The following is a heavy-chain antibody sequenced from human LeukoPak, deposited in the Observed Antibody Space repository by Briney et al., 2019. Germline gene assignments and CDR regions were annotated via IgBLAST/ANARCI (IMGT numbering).Heavy chain of an antibody. J-gene: IGHJ4*02. CDR3: ARDYYDSSGPY. CDR2: IYSGGST. D-gene: IGHD3-22*01. V-gene: IGHV3-66*01. CDR1: GFTFSSYW. Sequence: GGSLRLSCAASGFTFSSYWMSWVRQAPGKGLEWVSVIYSGGSTYYADSVKGRFTISRDNSKNTLYLQMNSQRAEDTAVYYCARDYYDSSGPYWGQGTLVTVSS.